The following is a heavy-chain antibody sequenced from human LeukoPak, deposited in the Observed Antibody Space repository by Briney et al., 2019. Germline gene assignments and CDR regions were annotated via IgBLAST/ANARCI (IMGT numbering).Heavy chain of an antibody. D-gene: IGHD7-27*01. J-gene: IGHJ2*01. CDR2: IYYSGST. Sequence: PSETLSLTCTVSGGSISSYYWSWIRQPPGKGLEWIGYIYYSGSTNYNPSLKSRVTTSVDTSKNQFSLKLSSVTAADTAVYYCARDLLGIERAYWYFDLWGRGTLVTVSS. CDR3: ARDLLGIERAYWYFDL. CDR1: GGSISSYY. V-gene: IGHV4-59*01.